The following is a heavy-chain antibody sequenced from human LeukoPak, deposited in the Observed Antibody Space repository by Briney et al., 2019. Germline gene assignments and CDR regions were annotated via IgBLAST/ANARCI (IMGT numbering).Heavy chain of an antibody. CDR2: ISYDGSNK. CDR3: AREWGDIVVVVAATHWRSYDAFDI. V-gene: IGHV3-30*04. J-gene: IGHJ3*02. CDR1: GFTFSSYA. D-gene: IGHD2-15*01. Sequence: QPGGSLRLSCAASGFTFSSYAMHWVRQAPGKGLEWVAVISYDGSNKYYADSVKGRFTISRDNSKNTLYLQMNSLRAEDTAVYYCAREWGDIVVVVAATHWRSYDAFDIWGQGTMVTVSS.